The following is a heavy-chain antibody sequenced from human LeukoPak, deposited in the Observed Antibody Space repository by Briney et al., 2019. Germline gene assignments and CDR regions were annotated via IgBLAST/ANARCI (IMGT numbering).Heavy chain of an antibody. CDR2: SGSGGDT. CDR3: AKARGATYGTYYFDY. Sequence: GGSLRLSRAASGFTFSSYAMNWVRQAPGKGLEWVSISGSGGDTYYADSVKGRFTISRDNSKNTLYLQMNSLRAEDTAVYYCAKARGATYGTYYFDYWGQGTLVTVSS. V-gene: IGHV3-23*01. J-gene: IGHJ4*02. CDR1: GFTFSSYA. D-gene: IGHD4/OR15-4a*01.